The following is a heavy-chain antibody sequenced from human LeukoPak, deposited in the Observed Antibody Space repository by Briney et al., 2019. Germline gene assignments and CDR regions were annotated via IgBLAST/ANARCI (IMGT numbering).Heavy chain of an antibody. Sequence: SVKVSCKASGGTFSSYAISWVRQAPGQGLEWMGGIIPIFGTANYAQKFQGRVTITADESTSTAYMELSSLRSEDTAVYYCARDLDCGDYGYAFDIWGQGTMVTVSS. CDR1: GGTFSSYA. CDR3: ARDLDCGDYGYAFDI. D-gene: IGHD4-17*01. V-gene: IGHV1-69*13. CDR2: IIPIFGTA. J-gene: IGHJ3*02.